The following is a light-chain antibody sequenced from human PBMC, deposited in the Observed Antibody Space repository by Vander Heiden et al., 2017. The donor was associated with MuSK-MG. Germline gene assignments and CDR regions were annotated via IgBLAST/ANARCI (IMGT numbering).Light chain of an antibody. CDR2: EVN. V-gene: IGLV2-14*01. Sequence: QSALTQPASVSESLGQSITISCTGTSSDIGTAKYVSWYQQHPGNAPKLMIFEVNNRPAGVADRFSGSKSGDTASLTISGLQAEDEADYFCSAYTTSDTRVFGGGTKVTVL. CDR1: SSDIGTAKY. J-gene: IGLJ3*02. CDR3: SAYTTSDTRV.